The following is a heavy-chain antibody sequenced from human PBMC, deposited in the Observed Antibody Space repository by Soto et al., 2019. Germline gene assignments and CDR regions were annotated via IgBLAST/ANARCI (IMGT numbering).Heavy chain of an antibody. Sequence: SQTLSLTCAISGDSVSTNDATWDWIRQSPSRGLEWLGRTYYRSKWYNDYAESVKGRITINPDTFNNQFSLHLNSVTAADTAVYYCARVRTSCSATSCYLDPWGQGTLVTVSS. CDR3: ARVRTSCSATSCYLDP. J-gene: IGHJ5*02. D-gene: IGHD2-2*01. CDR2: TYYRSKWYN. V-gene: IGHV6-1*01. CDR1: GDSVSTNDAT.